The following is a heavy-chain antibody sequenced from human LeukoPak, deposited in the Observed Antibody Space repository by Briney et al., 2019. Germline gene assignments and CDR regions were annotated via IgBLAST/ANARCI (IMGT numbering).Heavy chain of an antibody. CDR2: INPNSGDT. J-gene: IGHJ5*02. Sequence: ASVKVSCKASGGTFSRYAMSWVRQAPGQGLEWMGWINPNSGDTNYQDRVTMTRDTSISTAYIELNLLRSDDTAVYYCARGDYYGSPKVVAAWGQGTLVTVSS. CDR1: GGTFSRYA. CDR3: ARGDYYGSPKVVAA. D-gene: IGHD3-10*01. V-gene: IGHV1-2*02.